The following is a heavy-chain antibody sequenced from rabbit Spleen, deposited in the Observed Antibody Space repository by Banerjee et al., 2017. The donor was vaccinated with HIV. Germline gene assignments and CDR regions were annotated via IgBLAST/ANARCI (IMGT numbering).Heavy chain of an antibody. V-gene: IGHV1S47*01. J-gene: IGHJ4*01. D-gene: IGHD8-1*01. CDR1: GFDFSSYG. CDR2: IDPLFGIT. CDR3: ARDGTGGSYFAL. Sequence: QEQLVESGGGLVQPGGSLQLSCKASGFDFSSYGVSWVRQGPGKGLEWIGYIDPLFGITYYANWVNGRFSISRENAQNTVFLQMTSLTAADTATYFCARDGTGGSYFALWGPGTLVTVS.